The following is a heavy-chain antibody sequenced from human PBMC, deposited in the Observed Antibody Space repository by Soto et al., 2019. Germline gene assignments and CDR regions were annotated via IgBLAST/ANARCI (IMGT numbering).Heavy chain of an antibody. Sequence: SETLSLTCTVSGGSISSSSYYWGWIRQPPGKGLEWIGSIYYSGSTYYNPSLKSRVTISVDTSKNQFSLKLSSVTAADTAVYYCARLYGDYDDAYYYYYYMDVWGRGTTVTVSS. CDR3: ARLYGDYDDAYYYYYYMDV. CDR1: GGSISSSSYY. CDR2: IYYSGST. D-gene: IGHD4-17*01. V-gene: IGHV4-39*01. J-gene: IGHJ6*03.